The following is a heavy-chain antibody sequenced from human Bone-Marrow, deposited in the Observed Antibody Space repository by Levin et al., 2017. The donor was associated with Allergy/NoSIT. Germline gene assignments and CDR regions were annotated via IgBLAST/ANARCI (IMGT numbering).Heavy chain of an antibody. CDR1: GFTFTNYA. CDR3: VKAGTGTKNTYDY. V-gene: IGHV3-23*01. CDR2: ISDSGANT. D-gene: IGHD1-14*01. Sequence: GESLKISCAASGFTFTNYAMAWVRQASGRGLEWVSTISDSGANTYYADSVKGRFTISKDNSKNTLFLQMNSLRVEDTAVYCCVKAGTGTKNTYDYWGQGTQVTVSS. J-gene: IGHJ4*02.